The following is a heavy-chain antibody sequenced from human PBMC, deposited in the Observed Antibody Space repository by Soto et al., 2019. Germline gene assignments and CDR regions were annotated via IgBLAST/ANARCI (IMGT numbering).Heavy chain of an antibody. D-gene: IGHD2-15*01. CDR2: IKQDGSEK. Sequence: WSLRLSCAASGFTFSSYWMSWVRQAPGKGLEWVANIKQDGSEKYYVDSVKGRFTISRDNAKNSLYLQMNSLRAEDTAVYYCARVIDLSSWFDPWGQGTLVTVSS. V-gene: IGHV3-7*01. J-gene: IGHJ5*02. CDR3: ARVIDLSSWFDP. CDR1: GFTFSSYW.